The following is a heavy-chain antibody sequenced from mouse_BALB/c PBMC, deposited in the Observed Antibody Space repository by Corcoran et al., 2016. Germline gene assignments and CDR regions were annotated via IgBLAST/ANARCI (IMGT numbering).Heavy chain of an antibody. Sequence: EVQLQQSGAELVKPGASVKLSCTASGFNIKDTYLHWVKQRPEQGLKWIGRIDPANDNTKYDPKFQGKATITADTSSNTAYLQLSSLTSEDTAVYYCANWDWYFDVWGAGTTVTVSS. CDR2: IDPANDNT. J-gene: IGHJ1*01. CDR1: GFNIKDTY. V-gene: IGHV14-3*02. D-gene: IGHD4-1*01. CDR3: ANWDWYFDV.